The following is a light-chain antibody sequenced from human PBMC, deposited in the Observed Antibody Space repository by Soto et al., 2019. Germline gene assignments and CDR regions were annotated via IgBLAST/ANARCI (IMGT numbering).Light chain of an antibody. J-gene: IGLJ3*02. CDR2: DVS. V-gene: IGLV2-14*01. Sequence: QSALTQPASVSGSPGQSITISCTGTSSDVGGYNYVSWYQQHPGKAPKLMIYDVSNRPSGVSNRFSGSKSGNTASLTISGLQAEHAADYYCSSYTSSSTLGVFGGGTKVTVL. CDR3: SSYTSSSTLGV. CDR1: SSDVGGYNY.